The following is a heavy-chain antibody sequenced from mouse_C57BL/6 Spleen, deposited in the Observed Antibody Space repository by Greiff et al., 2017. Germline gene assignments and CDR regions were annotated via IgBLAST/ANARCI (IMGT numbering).Heavy chain of an antibody. Sequence: QVQLQQSGPELVKPGASVKISCKASGYAFSRSWMNWVKQRPGKGLEWIGRIYPGDGDTNYNGKFKGKATLTADKSSSTAYMQLSSLTSEDSAVSFCASVYDGYYFDYWGQGTTLTVSS. CDR2: IYPGDGDT. D-gene: IGHD2-3*01. CDR1: GYAFSRSW. J-gene: IGHJ2*01. V-gene: IGHV1-82*01. CDR3: ASVYDGYYFDY.